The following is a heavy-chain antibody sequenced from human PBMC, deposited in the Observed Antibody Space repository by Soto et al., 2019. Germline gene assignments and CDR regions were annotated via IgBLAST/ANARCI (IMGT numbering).Heavy chain of an antibody. D-gene: IGHD3-10*01. CDR1: GDPYNSFA. Sequence: ASVKVSCKASGDPYNSFAISWVRQAPGQGLEWIGGIIPVFGTATYAQKFKGRVTITAEESTSTAYMELSSLTSEDTAVYYCARFLGGAGSYYDGQNYNYYNGMDVWGQGTTVTVSS. V-gene: IGHV1-69*13. CDR2: IIPVFGTA. CDR3: ARFLGGAGSYYDGQNYNYYNGMDV. J-gene: IGHJ6*02.